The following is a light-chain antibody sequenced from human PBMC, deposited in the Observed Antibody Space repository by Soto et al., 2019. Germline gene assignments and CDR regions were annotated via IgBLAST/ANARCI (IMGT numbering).Light chain of an antibody. V-gene: IGKV1-5*01. J-gene: IGKJ4*01. CDR1: QIINNW. CDR2: DGF. Sequence: DIQMTQSPSTLSASVGDRVTITCRASQIINNWLAWYQQKPGKAPKLLIYDGFILESGVPLRFSGSGFGTEFTLTISSLQPDDSATYYCQQYKRYSLSFGGGTKVEIK. CDR3: QQYKRYSLS.